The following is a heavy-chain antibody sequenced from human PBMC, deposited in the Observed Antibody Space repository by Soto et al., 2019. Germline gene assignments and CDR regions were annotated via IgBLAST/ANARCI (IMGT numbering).Heavy chain of an antibody. CDR2: IVVDSGST. Sequence: ASVKVSCKTSGFTFSRSAVQWVRQARGQRLEWIGWIVVDSGSTSYAQNFQERVTITRDMSTSTAYMELSSLRSEDTAVYYCAADPNCDGGSCYVRFDPWGQGTLVTVSS. J-gene: IGHJ5*02. V-gene: IGHV1-58*01. CDR1: GFTFSRSA. D-gene: IGHD2-15*01. CDR3: AADPNCDGGSCYVRFDP.